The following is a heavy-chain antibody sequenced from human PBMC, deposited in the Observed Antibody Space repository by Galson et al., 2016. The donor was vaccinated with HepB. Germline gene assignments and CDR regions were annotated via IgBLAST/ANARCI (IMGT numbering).Heavy chain of an antibody. CDR3: ARYLLGISPSGMDV. D-gene: IGHD7-27*01. Sequence: KVSCKASGYTFTTYAMHWVRQAPGQRLEWMGWINTGKGNTEYSQKFQGRVTITRDTSASTAYMELSSLRSEDTAVYYCARYLLGISPSGMDVWGQGTTVTVS. V-gene: IGHV1-3*04. J-gene: IGHJ6*02. CDR1: GYTFTTYA. CDR2: INTGKGNT.